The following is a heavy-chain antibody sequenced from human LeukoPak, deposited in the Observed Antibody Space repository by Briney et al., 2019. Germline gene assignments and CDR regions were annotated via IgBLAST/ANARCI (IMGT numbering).Heavy chain of an antibody. D-gene: IGHD6-19*01. CDR1: GFTFSDYY. V-gene: IGHV3-11*01. J-gene: IGHJ6*02. Sequence: GGSLRLSCAASGFTFSDYYMSWIRQAPGKGLEWVSYISSSGSTIYYADSVKGRFTISRDNAKNSLYLQMNSLRAEDTAVYYCARDLGGAKQWLATIDYYGMDVWGQGTTVTVSS. CDR2: ISSSGSTI. CDR3: ARDLGGAKQWLATIDYYGMDV.